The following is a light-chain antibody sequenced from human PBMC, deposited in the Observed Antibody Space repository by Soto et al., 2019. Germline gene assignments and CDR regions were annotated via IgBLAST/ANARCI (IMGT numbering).Light chain of an antibody. J-gene: IGLJ2*01. CDR2: TDN. CDR3: AAWDVSLVV. V-gene: IGLV1-44*01. CDR1: SSNIGTNT. Sequence: QSVLTQPPSASGTPGQRVTISCSGSSSNIGTNTVIWYQQLPGAAPKLLIYTDNQRHSGVPDRFSGSKSGTSASLAIGGLQSEDEADYYCAAWDVSLVVFGGGTKLTVL.